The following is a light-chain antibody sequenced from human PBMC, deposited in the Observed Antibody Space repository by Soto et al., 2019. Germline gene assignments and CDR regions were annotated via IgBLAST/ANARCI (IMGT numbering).Light chain of an antibody. Sequence: DIQMTQSPSTLSASVGDRVTISCRASQNINKRLAWYQQTPGKAPKLLIYDASSVGSGVPSSFSGSGSGTEFTLIISNLHHDDFATYYCQQYNSYRTFGQGTRVDIK. CDR3: QQYNSYRT. J-gene: IGKJ1*01. V-gene: IGKV1-5*01. CDR2: DAS. CDR1: QNINKR.